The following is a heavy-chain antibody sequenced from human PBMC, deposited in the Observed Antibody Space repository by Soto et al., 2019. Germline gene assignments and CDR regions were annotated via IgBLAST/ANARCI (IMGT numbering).Heavy chain of an antibody. CDR1: RFIFSSYW. CDR2: IKPDGSEK. D-gene: IGHD4-17*01. J-gene: IGHJ3*02. Sequence: EVQLVESGGGLVQPGGSLRLSCEASRFIFSSYWMSWVRQAPGKGLEWVANIKPDGSEKYYVDSVKGRFTISRDNAKNSLYLQMNNLRAGDTAVYYCARVVFAYGDYVGAFDIWGQGTMGTVSS. CDR3: ARVVFAYGDYVGAFDI. V-gene: IGHV3-7*01.